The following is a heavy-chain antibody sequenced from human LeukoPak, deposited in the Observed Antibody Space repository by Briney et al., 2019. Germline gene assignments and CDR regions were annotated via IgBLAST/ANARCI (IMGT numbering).Heavy chain of an antibody. D-gene: IGHD3-10*01. CDR1: GFIFGDYG. J-gene: IGHJ4*02. Sequence: GGSLRLSCTASGFIFGDYGINWFRQVPGKGLEWVGFIRDKAYSGTTDYAASVKGRLTISRDGSKSVAYLQMSSLKGEDTGVYYCSRDYGSGSYRFDYWGQGTLVTVSS. CDR3: SRDYGSGSYRFDY. V-gene: IGHV3-49*01. CDR2: IRDKAYSGTT.